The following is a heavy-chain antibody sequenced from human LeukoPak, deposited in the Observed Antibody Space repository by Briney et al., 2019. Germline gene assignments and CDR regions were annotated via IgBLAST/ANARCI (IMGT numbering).Heavy chain of an antibody. CDR1: GGTFISYA. Sequence: ASVKVSCKASGGTFISYAISWVRQAPGQGLEWMGGIIPIFGTANYAQKFQGRVTITTDESTSTAYMELSSLRSEDTAVYYCASSRRPVDYYDSSGYYPWFDPWGQGTLVTVSS. D-gene: IGHD3-22*01. CDR2: IIPIFGTA. J-gene: IGHJ5*02. CDR3: ASSRRPVDYYDSSGYYPWFDP. V-gene: IGHV1-69*05.